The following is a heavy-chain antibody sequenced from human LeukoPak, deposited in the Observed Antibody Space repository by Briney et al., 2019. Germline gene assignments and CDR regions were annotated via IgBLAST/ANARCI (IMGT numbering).Heavy chain of an antibody. D-gene: IGHD3-22*01. Sequence: PGRSLRLSCAASGFTFSSYGMHWVRQAPGKGLEWVAVISYDGSNKYYADSVKGRFTISRDNSKNTLYLQMNSPRAEDTAVYYCAKDRITMIVGGLDYWGQGTLVTVSS. CDR1: GFTFSSYG. CDR3: AKDRITMIVGGLDY. J-gene: IGHJ4*02. V-gene: IGHV3-30*18. CDR2: ISYDGSNK.